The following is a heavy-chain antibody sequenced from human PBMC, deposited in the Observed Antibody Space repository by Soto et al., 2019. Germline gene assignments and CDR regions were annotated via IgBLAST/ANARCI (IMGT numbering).Heavy chain of an antibody. V-gene: IGHV1-46*01. J-gene: IGHJ4*02. CDR1: GYTFINYY. D-gene: IGHD6-19*01. Sequence: QVQLVQSGAEVKKPGASVKVSCKASGYTFINYYIHWVRQAPGHGLAWMAIINPTGGSTNYAQKFQGRLTLTMDTSTTTVYMELSSLTSEDTAIYYCARHLAAGHVWGQGTLVTVSS. CDR2: INPTGGST. CDR3: ARHLAAGHV.